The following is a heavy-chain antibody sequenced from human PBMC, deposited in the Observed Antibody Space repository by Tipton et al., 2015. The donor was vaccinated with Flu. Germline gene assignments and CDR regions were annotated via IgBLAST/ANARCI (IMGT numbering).Heavy chain of an antibody. CDR1: GFTFSGYW. CDR3: VRKGFGDY. J-gene: IGHJ4*02. Sequence: SLRLSCAASGFTFSGYWMSWVRQAPGKGLEWVANIKQDGSKENYVDSVKGRFTISRDNAKNSLFLQMNSLRAEDTAVYYCVRKGFGDYCGQGIMVTVSS. CDR2: IKQDGSKE. V-gene: IGHV3-7*01. D-gene: IGHD3-10*01.